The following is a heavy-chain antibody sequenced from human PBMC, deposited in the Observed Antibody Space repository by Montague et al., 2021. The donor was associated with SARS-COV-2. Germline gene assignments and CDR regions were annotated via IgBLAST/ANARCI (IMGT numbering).Heavy chain of an antibody. J-gene: IGHJ3*02. CDR2: ISYEGSKK. V-gene: IGHV3-30*18. D-gene: IGHD3-9*01. CDR3: AKPNEIFWLGQFSRDAFEI. CDR1: GFTFNNYG. Sequence: SLRLSCAGSGFTFNNYGIHWVRHIESKGLEWVAAISYEGSKKKYADSVKGRFTISRDSFKSTVYLQMNSLKPEDTAVYYCAKPNEIFWLGQFSRDAFEIWGQGTMVTVSS.